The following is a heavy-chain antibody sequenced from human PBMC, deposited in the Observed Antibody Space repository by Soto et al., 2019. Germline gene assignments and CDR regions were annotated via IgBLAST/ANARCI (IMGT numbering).Heavy chain of an antibody. CDR3: VRFGGAAAGPGDY. CDR2: ISSSGATI. V-gene: IGHV3-48*03. Sequence: GGSLRLSCVASELTFSSYEMNWVRQAPGKGLEWVSYISSSGATIYYADSVKGRFTISRDNTKNSLYLQMNSLRAEDTAVYYCVRFGGAAAGPGDYWGQGTLVTVSS. J-gene: IGHJ4*02. D-gene: IGHD6-13*01. CDR1: ELTFSSYE.